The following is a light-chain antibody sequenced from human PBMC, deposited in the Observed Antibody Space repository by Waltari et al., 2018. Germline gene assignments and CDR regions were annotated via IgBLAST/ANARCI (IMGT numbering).Light chain of an antibody. J-gene: IGKJ2*01. CDR1: QIVSSSY. V-gene: IGKV3-20*01. CDR3: QLYDISPMYT. Sequence: EIVLTQSPRNLSLSPGERATLSCRASQIVSSSYLAWYQLKPGQAPILLIFGATSRARGTPGRFSGRGSGTDFTLTISRLEPEDFAVYYCQLYDISPMYTFGQGTNLQIK. CDR2: GAT.